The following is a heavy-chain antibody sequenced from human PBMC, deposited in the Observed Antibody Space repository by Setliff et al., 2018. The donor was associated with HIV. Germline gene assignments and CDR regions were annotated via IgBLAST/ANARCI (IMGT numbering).Heavy chain of an antibody. D-gene: IGHD1-26*01. CDR1: GYTFTSYG. Sequence: ASVKVSCKASGYTFTSYGISWVRQASGQGLEWMGWISAYNGNTNYAQKLQGRVTMTTDTSTSTAYMELRSLRSDDTAVYYCARDDGPPLRLLEFDPWGQGTLVTVSS. CDR3: ARDDGPPLRLLEFDP. V-gene: IGHV1-18*01. CDR2: ISAYNGNT. J-gene: IGHJ5*02.